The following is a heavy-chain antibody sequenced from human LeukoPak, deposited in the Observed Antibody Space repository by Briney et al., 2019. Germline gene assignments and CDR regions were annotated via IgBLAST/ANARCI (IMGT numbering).Heavy chain of an antibody. CDR2: ISAHNGNT. J-gene: IGHJ6*02. Sequence: ASVKVSCKTSGYTFTSYGISWVRQAPGQGLEWMGWISAHNGNTNYAQKLQGRVTMTTDTSTSTAYMDLRSLRSDDTAVYYCARDQRDPPYYYGMDVWGQGTTVTVSS. D-gene: IGHD2-21*02. V-gene: IGHV1-18*01. CDR1: GYTFTSYG. CDR3: ARDQRDPPYYYGMDV.